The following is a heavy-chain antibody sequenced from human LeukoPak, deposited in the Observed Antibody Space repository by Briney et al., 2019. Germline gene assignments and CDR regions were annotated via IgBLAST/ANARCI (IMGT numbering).Heavy chain of an antibody. V-gene: IGHV3-23*01. D-gene: IGHD4-17*01. J-gene: IGHJ3*01. Sequence: PGGSLRLFCAASGFTISDYGLVWVRQAPGKGLEWVSGSRSGGANNFYADAVKGRFTISRDNSKNTLYLQMNSLRADDTAVYYCGRDPNGDYLGALEFWGHGTTVIVSS. CDR3: GRDPNGDYLGALEF. CDR2: SRSGGANN. CDR1: GFTISDYG.